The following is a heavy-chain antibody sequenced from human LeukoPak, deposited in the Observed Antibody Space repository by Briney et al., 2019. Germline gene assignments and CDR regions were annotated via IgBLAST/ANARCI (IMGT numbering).Heavy chain of an antibody. Sequence: GGSLRLSCAASGFTFDSYGMHWVRQAPGKGLEWVAFIRYEGDKYFYADSVKGRFTISRDDSRNELFLQMHTLRPEDTAVYYCAKQTQNYSFFLYMDVWGRGTTVIVSS. CDR1: GFTFDSYG. J-gene: IGHJ6*04. CDR2: IRYEGDKY. D-gene: IGHD2-15*01. V-gene: IGHV3-30*02. CDR3: AKQTQNYSFFLYMDV.